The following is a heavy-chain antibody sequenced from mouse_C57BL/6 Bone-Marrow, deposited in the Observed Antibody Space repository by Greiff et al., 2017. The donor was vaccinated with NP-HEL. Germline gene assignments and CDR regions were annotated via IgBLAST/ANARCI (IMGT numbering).Heavy chain of an antibody. CDR2: IYPGSGST. J-gene: IGHJ2*01. V-gene: IGHV1-55*01. CDR1: GYTFTSYW. D-gene: IGHD4-1*01. CDR3: ARERLGRGYFDY. Sequence: QVQLKQPGAELVKPGASVKMSCKASGYTFTSYWITWVKQRPGQGLEWIGDIYPGSGSTNYNEKFKSKATLTVDTSSSTAYMQLSSLTSEDSAVYYCARERLGRGYFDYWGQGTTLTVSS.